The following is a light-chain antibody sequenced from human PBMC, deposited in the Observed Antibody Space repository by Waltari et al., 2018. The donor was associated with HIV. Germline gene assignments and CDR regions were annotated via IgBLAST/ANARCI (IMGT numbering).Light chain of an antibody. CDR3: QSYPSSLTVSLI. V-gene: IGLV1-40*01. Sequence: QSVLTQPPSVSGAPGQRVTISCTGTSSNIGAGSDVPWYQQLPGNAPKLLLSDNTNQPSGVPDRFSGSKSGTSASLAITGVRAEDEADYYCQSYPSSLTVSLIFGGGTRLTVL. J-gene: IGLJ2*01. CDR2: DNT. CDR1: SSNIGAGSD.